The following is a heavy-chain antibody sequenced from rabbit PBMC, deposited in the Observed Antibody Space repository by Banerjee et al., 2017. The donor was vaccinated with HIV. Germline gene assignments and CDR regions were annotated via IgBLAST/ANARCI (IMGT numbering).Heavy chain of an antibody. CDR1: GIDFRSYG. J-gene: IGHJ4*01. D-gene: IGHD4-1*01. V-gene: IGHV1S45*01. CDR2: INTSTGNT. Sequence: QEQLVESGGGLVKPEGSLTLSCKASGIDFRSYGLSWVRQAPGKGLEWIACINTSTGNTVYASWAKGRFTISKTSSTTVTLQMTSLTAADTATYFCARDLAGVTGWNFNLWGPGTLVTVS. CDR3: ARDLAGVTGWNFNL.